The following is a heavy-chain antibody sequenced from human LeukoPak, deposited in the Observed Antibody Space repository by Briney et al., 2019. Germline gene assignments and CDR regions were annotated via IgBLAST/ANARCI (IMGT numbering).Heavy chain of an antibody. CDR1: GYTFSDYV. CDR2: INPKSGGT. J-gene: IGHJ4*02. Sequence: ASVKVSCKASGYTFSDYVIHWVRQAPGQGLECMGWINPKSGGTNYVQKFQGRVTMTRDTSINTVYMELSKLRSDDTAVYYCARDRGYPDYWGQGTLVTVSS. D-gene: IGHD3-22*01. V-gene: IGHV1-2*02. CDR3: ARDRGYPDY.